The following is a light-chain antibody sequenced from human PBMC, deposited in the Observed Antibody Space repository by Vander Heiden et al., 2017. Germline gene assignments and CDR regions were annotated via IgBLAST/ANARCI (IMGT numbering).Light chain of an antibody. CDR1: QSVDSSY. CDR3: QQYDNSPIT. Sequence: EIVLTQSPGTLSLSPGGRATLSCRASQSVDSSYLAWYQQKPGQAPRLLNYGTTNRATGIPDRFSGSGSGTGFTLTISRLEPEDFAVYYCQQYDNSPITFGQGTRLEIK. J-gene: IGKJ5*01. V-gene: IGKV3-20*01. CDR2: GTT.